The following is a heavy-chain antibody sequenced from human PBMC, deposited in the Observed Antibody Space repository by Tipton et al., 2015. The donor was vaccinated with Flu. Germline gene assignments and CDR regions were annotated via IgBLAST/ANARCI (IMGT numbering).Heavy chain of an antibody. CDR1: GFDFIEYT. CDR3: ASGDGDYHFHLY. D-gene: IGHD4-17*01. CDR2: INWKGNSF. V-gene: IGHV3-9*01. J-gene: IGHJ4*02. Sequence: SLRLSCAASGFDFIEYTMHWVRQVPGKGLEWVSSINWKGNSFNYADSVRGRFSISRVNDKSSLYLQMNSLRAEDTAVYYCASGDGDYHFHLYWGQGTLVTVSS.